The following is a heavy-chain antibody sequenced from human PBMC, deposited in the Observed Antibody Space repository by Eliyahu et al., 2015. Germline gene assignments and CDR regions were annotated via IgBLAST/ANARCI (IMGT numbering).Heavy chain of an antibody. V-gene: IGHV6-1*01. J-gene: IGHJ4*02. CDR1: GDXVSXNSAT. CDR2: TYYRSKWFN. D-gene: IGHD6-13*01. Sequence: QVQLQQSGPGLVKPSQTLSLTCAIXGDXVSXNSATWNWIRQSPSRGLEWVGRTYYRSKWFNDYALSVRSRISIQADTSKNQFSLQMNSVTPEDTAVYYCGRGFLSGSWFQIDYWGQGSLVTVSS. CDR3: GRGFLSGSWFQIDY.